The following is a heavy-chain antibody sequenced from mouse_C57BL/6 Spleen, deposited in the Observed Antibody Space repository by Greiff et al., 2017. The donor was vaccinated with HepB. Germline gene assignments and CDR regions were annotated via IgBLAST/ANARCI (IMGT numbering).Heavy chain of an antibody. J-gene: IGHJ2*01. CDR2: IDPSDSET. Sequence: QVQLQQPGAELVRPGSSVKLSCKASGYTFTSYWMHWVKQRPIQGLEWIGNIDPSDSETHYNQKFKDKATLTVDKSPSTAYMQLSRLTSEDSAVYYCARANWGCDSWGEGTTLTDSS. CDR1: GYTFTSYW. V-gene: IGHV1-52*01. D-gene: IGHD4-1*01. CDR3: ARANWGCDS.